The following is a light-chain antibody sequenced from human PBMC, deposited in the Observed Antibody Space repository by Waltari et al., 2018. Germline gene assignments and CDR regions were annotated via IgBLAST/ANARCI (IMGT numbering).Light chain of an antibody. CDR2: LNFDGTH. V-gene: IGLV4-69*01. CDR1: SGHSSYA. J-gene: IGLJ2*01. Sequence: QLVVTQSPSASASLGASINLTCTLSSGHSSYAVAWHQQHSQKGPRFLMKLNFDGTHAKGDGVPARFSGSNSGAERYLTISSLQSEDEADYYCQTWGTAAHVVFGGGTKLTVL. CDR3: QTWGTAAHVV.